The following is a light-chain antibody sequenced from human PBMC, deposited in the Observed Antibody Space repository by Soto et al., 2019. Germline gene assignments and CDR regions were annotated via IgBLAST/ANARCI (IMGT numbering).Light chain of an antibody. V-gene: IGLV2-14*01. CDR1: SSDVGAYNY. Sequence: QSALTQPASVSGSPGQSITISCTGTSSDVGAYNYVSWYQQHPGKAPKFMIYEVRNRPSGVSNRFSGSKSGNTASLTISGLQAEDEGDYYCCSYTSSNTLVFGGGTQLTVL. J-gene: IGLJ2*01. CDR3: CSYTSSNTLV. CDR2: EVR.